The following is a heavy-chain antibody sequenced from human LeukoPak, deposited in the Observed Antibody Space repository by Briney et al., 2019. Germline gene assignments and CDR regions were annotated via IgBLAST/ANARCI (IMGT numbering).Heavy chain of an antibody. CDR3: ARDFSSSADY. CDR2: ISGSGGST. V-gene: IGHV3-23*01. Sequence: GGSLRLSCAASGFTFSTYPMNWVRQAPGKGLEWVSTISGSGGSTYYADSVKGRFTISRDNSKNTLYLQMNSLRAEDTAVYYCARDFSSSADYWGQGTLVTVSS. D-gene: IGHD6-13*01. CDR1: GFTFSTYP. J-gene: IGHJ4*02.